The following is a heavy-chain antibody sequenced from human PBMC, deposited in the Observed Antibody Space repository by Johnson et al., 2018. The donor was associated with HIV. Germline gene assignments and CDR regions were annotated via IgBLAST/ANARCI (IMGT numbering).Heavy chain of an antibody. V-gene: IGHV3-20*04. Sequence: VLLVESGGGLVQPGGSLRLSCAASGFTFSSYAMSWVRQAPGKGLEWVSGINWNGGTTGYADSVKGRFTISRDNAKNSLYLQMNSLRAEDTGVYYCAKDLGAAELTPDVFDLWGQGTMVTGSS. D-gene: IGHD1-7*01. J-gene: IGHJ3*01. CDR1: GFTFSSYA. CDR3: AKDLGAAELTPDVFDL. CDR2: INWNGGTT.